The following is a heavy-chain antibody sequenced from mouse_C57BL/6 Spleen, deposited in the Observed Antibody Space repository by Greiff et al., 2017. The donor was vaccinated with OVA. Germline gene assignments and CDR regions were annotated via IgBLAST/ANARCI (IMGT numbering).Heavy chain of an antibody. CDR1: GYTFTDYN. CDR3: ARHYNNAMDY. J-gene: IGHJ4*01. Sequence: EVQLQQSGPELVKPGASVKIPCKASGYTFTDYNMDWVKQSHGKSLEWIGDINPNNGSTIYNKKFKGKATVTVDKSSSTAYMELRSLTTEDTAGYYGARHYNNAMDYWGQGTSVTVSA. V-gene: IGHV1-18*01. D-gene: IGHD1-3*01. CDR2: INPNNGST.